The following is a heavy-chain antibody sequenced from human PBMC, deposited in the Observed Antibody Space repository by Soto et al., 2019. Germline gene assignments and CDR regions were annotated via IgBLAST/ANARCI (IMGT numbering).Heavy chain of an antibody. V-gene: IGHV1-69*13. Sequence: GASGKVSCKASGGTFSSYAISWVRQAPGQGLEWMGGIIPIFGTANYAQKFQGRVTITADESTSTAYMELSSLRSEDTAVYYCARDPRIRNDYYDSSGYYDYWGQGTLVTVSS. CDR3: ARDPRIRNDYYDSSGYYDY. D-gene: IGHD3-22*01. CDR1: GGTFSSYA. J-gene: IGHJ4*02. CDR2: IIPIFGTA.